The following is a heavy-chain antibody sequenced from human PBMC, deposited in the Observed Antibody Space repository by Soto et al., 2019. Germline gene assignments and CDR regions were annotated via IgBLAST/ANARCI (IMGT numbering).Heavy chain of an antibody. J-gene: IGHJ4*02. CDR2: IYYSGST. Sequence: QLQLQESGPGLVKPSETLSLTCTVSGGSLSSSSYYWGWIRQPPGKGLEWIGTIYYSGSTYYNPSLKSRVTIPVDTSKNQFSLKLNSVTAADTAVYYCARLSSGSYDYWGQGTLVTVSS. V-gene: IGHV4-39*01. CDR1: GGSLSSSSYY. CDR3: ARLSSGSYDY. D-gene: IGHD1-26*01.